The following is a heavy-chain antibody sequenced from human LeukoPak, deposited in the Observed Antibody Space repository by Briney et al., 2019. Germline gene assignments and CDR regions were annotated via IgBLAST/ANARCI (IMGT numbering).Heavy chain of an antibody. D-gene: IGHD3-10*01. CDR2: ITSTSNYI. V-gene: IGHV3-21*01. CDR3: ARDRDIYTGSRYACDV. Sequence: PGGSLRLSCAAPRFTFDTYTMNWVRQAPGKGLEWVSSITSTSNYIYYADSVKGRFTVSRDNARNSLSLHMRSLRAEDTAVYYCARDRDIYTGSRYACDVWGQGTMVTVSS. J-gene: IGHJ3*01. CDR1: RFTFDTYT.